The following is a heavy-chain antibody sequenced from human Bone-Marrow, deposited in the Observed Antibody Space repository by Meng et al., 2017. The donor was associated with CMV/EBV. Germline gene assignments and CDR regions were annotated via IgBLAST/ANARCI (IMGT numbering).Heavy chain of an antibody. D-gene: IGHD2-2*01. V-gene: IGHV4-39*07. CDR2: IYYSGST. CDR1: GGSISSSSYY. J-gene: IGHJ5*02. CDR3: ASEDIVVVSAARGHWFDP. Sequence: SETLSLTCTVAGGSISSSSYYWGWIRQPPVNGLEWIGSIYYSGSTYYNPSLKSRVTISVDTSKNQFYLKLSSVTAADTAVYYCASEDIVVVSAARGHWFDPWGQGTLVTVSS.